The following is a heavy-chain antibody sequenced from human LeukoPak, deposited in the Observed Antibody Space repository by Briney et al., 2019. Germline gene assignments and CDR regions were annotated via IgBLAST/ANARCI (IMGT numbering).Heavy chain of an antibody. CDR3: ARGDILTGYYS. J-gene: IGHJ5*02. V-gene: IGHV4-59*01. Sequence: PSETLSLTCTVSGGSISSYHWSWIRQPPGKGLEWIGYIYYSGSTNYNPSLKSRVTISVDTSKNQFSLKLSSVTAADTAVYYCARGDILTGYYSWGQGTLVTVSS. CDR1: GGSISSYH. D-gene: IGHD3-9*01. CDR2: IYYSGST.